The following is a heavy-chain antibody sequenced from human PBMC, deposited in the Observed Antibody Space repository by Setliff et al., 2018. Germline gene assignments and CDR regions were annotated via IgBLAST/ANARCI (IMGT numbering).Heavy chain of an antibody. CDR1: GFTFSNYA. CDR3: AKCGRFAPSSWFQYVDS. V-gene: IGHV3-23*01. D-gene: IGHD6-19*01. J-gene: IGHJ4*02. Sequence: GESLKISCAASGFTFSNYAMTWVRQAPGKGLEWVSAITVSGNTHYADSVKGRFTISRDNSKNTLSLQMDNLRAEDTATYYCAKCGRFAPSSWFQYVDSWAQGTLVTVSS. CDR2: ITVSGNT.